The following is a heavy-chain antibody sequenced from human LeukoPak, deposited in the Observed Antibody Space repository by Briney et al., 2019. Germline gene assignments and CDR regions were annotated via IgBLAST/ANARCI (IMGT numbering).Heavy chain of an antibody. V-gene: IGHV3-30*03. Sequence: PGGSLRLSCAASGFTFSSYGMHWVRQAPGKGLEWVAVISYDGSNKYYADSVKGRFTISRDNSKNTLYLQMNSLRAEDTAVYYCASTSWQPPFDYWGQGTLVTVSS. J-gene: IGHJ4*02. CDR3: ASTSWQPPFDY. CDR2: ISYDGSNK. CDR1: GFTFSSYG. D-gene: IGHD2-2*01.